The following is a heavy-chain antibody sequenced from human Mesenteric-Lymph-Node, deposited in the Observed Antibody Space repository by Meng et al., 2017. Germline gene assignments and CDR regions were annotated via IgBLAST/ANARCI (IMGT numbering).Heavy chain of an antibody. CDR2: TYYRSKYYN. V-gene: IGHV6-1*01. J-gene: IGHJ4*02. D-gene: IGHD3-10*02. CDR1: GDSVSSNSAA. Sequence: QVQLLQSGPGLVKPSQTLPLPWAISGDSVSSNSAAWNWIRQSPSRGLEWLGRTYYRSKYYNDYALSVKSRITTNPDTSKNQFSLQLNSVTPEDTAIYYCARDWGDVRGGFDFWGQGTLVTVSS. CDR3: ARDWGDVRGGFDF.